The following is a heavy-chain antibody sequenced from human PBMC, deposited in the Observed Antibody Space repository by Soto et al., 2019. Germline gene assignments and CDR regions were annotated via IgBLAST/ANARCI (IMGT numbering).Heavy chain of an antibody. CDR1: GGTFSSYA. V-gene: IGHV1-69*13. D-gene: IGHD6-13*01. CDR2: IIPIFGTA. J-gene: IGHJ5*02. CDR3: ARASRRTGFVIAAADSDWFDP. Sequence: ASVKVSCKASGGTFSSYAISWVRQAPGQGLEWMGGIIPIFGTANYAQKFQGRVTITADESTSTAYMELSSLRSEDTAVYYCARASRRTGFVIAAADSDWFDPWGQGTLVTVSS.